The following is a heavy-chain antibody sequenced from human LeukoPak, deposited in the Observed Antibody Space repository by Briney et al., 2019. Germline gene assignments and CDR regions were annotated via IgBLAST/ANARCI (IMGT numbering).Heavy chain of an antibody. CDR2: INHRGST. Sequence: PSETLSLTCAVYGGSFSGYYWSWIRQPPGKGLEWIGEINHRGSTNYNPSLKSRVTISVDTSKNQFSLKLSSVTAADTAVYYCARHRGVRGYDYWGQGTLVTVSS. CDR1: GGSFSGYY. J-gene: IGHJ4*02. V-gene: IGHV4-34*01. CDR3: ARHRGVRGYDY. D-gene: IGHD3-10*02.